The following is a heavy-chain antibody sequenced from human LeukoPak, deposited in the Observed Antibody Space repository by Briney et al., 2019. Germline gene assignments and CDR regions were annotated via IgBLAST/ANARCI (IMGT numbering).Heavy chain of an antibody. V-gene: IGHV3-7*01. CDR3: ARDLAYSRLDY. D-gene: IGHD5-18*01. CDR2: INPEGSEK. J-gene: IGHJ4*02. CDR1: GLIFSSSW. Sequence: GGSLRLSCAVSGLIFSSSWMDWVRQAPGKGLEWVASINPEGSEKYSADSVKGRFTISRDNAKNSLYLQMDSLRVEDTAFYYCARDLAYSRLDYWGQGMLVTVSS.